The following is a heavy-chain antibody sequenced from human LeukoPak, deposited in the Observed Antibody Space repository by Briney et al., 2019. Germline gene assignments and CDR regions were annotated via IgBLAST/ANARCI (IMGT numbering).Heavy chain of an antibody. CDR1: GGSISSYY. V-gene: IGHV4-59*01. J-gene: IGHJ5*02. D-gene: IGHD6-19*01. CDR2: IYYSGST. CDR3: ARSGWLKNWFDP. Sequence: SETLSLTCTVSGGSISSYYWSWIRQPPGKGLEWIGYIYYSGSTNYNPSLKSRVTISVDTSKNQFSLKLSSVTAADTAVYYCARSGWLKNWFDPWGQRTLVTVSS.